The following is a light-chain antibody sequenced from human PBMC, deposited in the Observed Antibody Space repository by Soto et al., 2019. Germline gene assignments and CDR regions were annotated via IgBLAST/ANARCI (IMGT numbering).Light chain of an antibody. CDR1: SSDVGGYNY. CDR3: CSYARSYPVV. V-gene: IGLV2-11*01. J-gene: IGLJ2*01. CDR2: DVS. Sequence: QSVLTQPRPVSGSPGQSVTISCTGTSSDVGGYNYVSWYQQHPGKAPKLMIYDVSKRPSGVPDRFSGSKSGNTASLTISGLQAEDQDHYYCCSYARSYPVVFGGGTK.